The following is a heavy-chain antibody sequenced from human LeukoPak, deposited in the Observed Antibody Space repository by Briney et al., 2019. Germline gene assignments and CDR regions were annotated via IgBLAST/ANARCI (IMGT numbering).Heavy chain of an antibody. J-gene: IGHJ4*02. CDR2: IYYSGST. CDR1: GFTFSSYA. Sequence: GSLRHSCAASGFTFSSYAMSWVRQPPGKGLEWIGYIYYSGSTNYNPSLKSRVTISVDTSKNQFSLKLSSVTAADTAVYYCARRAYDFWSGYSYFDYWGQGTLVTVSS. CDR3: ARRAYDFWSGYSYFDY. V-gene: IGHV4-59*01. D-gene: IGHD3-3*01.